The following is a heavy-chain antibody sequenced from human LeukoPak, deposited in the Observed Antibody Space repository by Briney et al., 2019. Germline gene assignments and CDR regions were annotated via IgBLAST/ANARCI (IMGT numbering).Heavy chain of an antibody. CDR1: GYTFTGYY. J-gene: IGHJ4*02. D-gene: IGHD3-10*01. V-gene: IGHV1-2*06. CDR2: INPNSGGT. CDR3: ASFYGSGSYVDY. Sequence: ASVKVSCRAAGYTFTGYYMHWGRQAPGQGLEWMGRINPNSGGTNYAQKFQGRVTMTRDTSISTAYMELSRLRSDDTAVYYCASFYGSGSYVDYWGQGTLVTVSS.